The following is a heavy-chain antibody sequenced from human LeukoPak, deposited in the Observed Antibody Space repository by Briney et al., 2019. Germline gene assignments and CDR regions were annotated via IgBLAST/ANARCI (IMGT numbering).Heavy chain of an antibody. CDR2: INPNSGAT. V-gene: IGHV1-2*02. J-gene: IGHJ4*02. CDR1: GYTFTGYY. CDR3: ARGTTLVRGVRGGY. Sequence: ASVKVSCKASGYTFTGYYMHWVRQAPGQGLEWMGWINPNSGATNYAQKFQGRVTMTRDTSISTAYMELSRLRSDDTAVYYCARGTTLVRGVRGGYWGQGTLVTVSS. D-gene: IGHD3-10*01.